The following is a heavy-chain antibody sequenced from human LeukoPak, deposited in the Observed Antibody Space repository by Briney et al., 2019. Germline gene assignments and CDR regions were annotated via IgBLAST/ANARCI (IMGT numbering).Heavy chain of an antibody. J-gene: IGHJ4*02. CDR2: MNQRGSM. Sequence: SETLSLTCTVSGDSISSGSYYWSWIRQSPGKGLEWIGEMNQRGSMNYNPSLKSRVTISVDRSKNQFSLKLSSVTAADTAVYYCARELELRYWGQGTLVTVSS. CDR3: ARELELRY. V-gene: IGHV4-39*07. CDR1: GDSISSGSYY. D-gene: IGHD1-7*01.